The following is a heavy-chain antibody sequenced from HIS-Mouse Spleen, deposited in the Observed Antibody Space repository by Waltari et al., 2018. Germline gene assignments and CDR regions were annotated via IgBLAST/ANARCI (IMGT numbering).Heavy chain of an antibody. J-gene: IGHJ3*02. CDR3: ARRSDIVATIEAFDI. D-gene: IGHD5-12*01. CDR1: GYSFTSYW. V-gene: IGHV5-51*03. Sequence: EVQLVQSGAEVKKPGDSLKISCKGSGYSFTSYWIGWVRQMPGKGLEWRGVIYHRESRTSNGPSFKGQVTISADKSISTAYLQWSSLKASDTAMYYCARRSDIVATIEAFDIWGQGTMVTVSS. CDR2: IYHRESRT.